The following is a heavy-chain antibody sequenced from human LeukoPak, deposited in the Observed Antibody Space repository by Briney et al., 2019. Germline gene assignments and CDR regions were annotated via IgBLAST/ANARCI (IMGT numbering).Heavy chain of an antibody. D-gene: IGHD3-22*01. Sequence: GASVKVSCKASGYSFTGYYIHWVRQAPGQGLEWMGWMNPNSGNTGYAQKFQGRVTMTRNTSISTAYMELSSLRSEDTAVYYCAREVDHYDSSGCYSNWFDPWGQGTLVTVSS. J-gene: IGHJ5*02. V-gene: IGHV1-8*02. CDR1: GYSFTGYY. CDR2: MNPNSGNT. CDR3: AREVDHYDSSGCYSNWFDP.